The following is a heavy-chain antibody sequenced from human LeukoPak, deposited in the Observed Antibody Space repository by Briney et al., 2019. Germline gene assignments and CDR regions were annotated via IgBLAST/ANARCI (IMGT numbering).Heavy chain of an antibody. CDR1: GYTFTSYD. D-gene: IGHD3-10*01. V-gene: IGHV1-8*01. Sequence: GASVKVSCKASGYTFTSYDINWVRQATGQGLEWMGWMNPNSGNTGYAQKFQGRVTMTRNTSISTAYMELSSLRSEDTAVYYCARGTRITMVRGVIYGMDVWGQGTTVTVSS. J-gene: IGHJ6*02. CDR3: ARGTRITMVRGVIYGMDV. CDR2: MNPNSGNT.